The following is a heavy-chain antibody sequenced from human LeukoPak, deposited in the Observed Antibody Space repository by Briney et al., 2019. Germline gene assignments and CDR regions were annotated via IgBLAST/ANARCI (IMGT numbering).Heavy chain of an antibody. CDR2: IYYSGST. D-gene: IGHD2-2*01. Sequence: KPSETLSLTCTVSSGSISSYYWSRIRQPPGKGLEWIGYIYYSGSTNYNPSLKSRVTISVDTSKNQFSLKLSSVTAADTAVYYCARLARAIVVVPAAADYWGQGTLVTVSS. V-gene: IGHV4-59*13. J-gene: IGHJ4*02. CDR3: ARLARAIVVVPAAADY. CDR1: SGSISSYY.